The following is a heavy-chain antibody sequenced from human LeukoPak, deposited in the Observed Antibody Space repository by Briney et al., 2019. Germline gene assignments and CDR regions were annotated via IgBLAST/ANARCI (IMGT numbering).Heavy chain of an antibody. Sequence: ASVKVSCKASGYTFTSYDINWVRQATGQGLEWMGWISAYNGNTNYAQKLQGRVTMATDTSTSTAYMELRSLRSDDTAVYYCARTRIVAPREGFDYWGQGTLVTVSS. J-gene: IGHJ4*02. CDR3: ARTRIVAPREGFDY. CDR2: ISAYNGNT. V-gene: IGHV1-18*01. CDR1: GYTFTSYD. D-gene: IGHD1-26*01.